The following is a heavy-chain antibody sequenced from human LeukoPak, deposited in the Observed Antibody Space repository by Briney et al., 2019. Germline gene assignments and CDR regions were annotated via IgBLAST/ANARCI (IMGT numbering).Heavy chain of an antibody. J-gene: IGHJ4*02. V-gene: IGHV3-23*01. Sequence: GGSLRLSCAASGFTFSSYATSWVRQAPGKGLEWVSAISGSGGSTYYAGSVKGRFTISRDNSKNTLYLQMNSLRAEDTAVYYCAKDRVDFWSGYFFDYWGQGTLVTVSS. CDR2: ISGSGGST. D-gene: IGHD3-3*01. CDR3: AKDRVDFWSGYFFDY. CDR1: GFTFSSYA.